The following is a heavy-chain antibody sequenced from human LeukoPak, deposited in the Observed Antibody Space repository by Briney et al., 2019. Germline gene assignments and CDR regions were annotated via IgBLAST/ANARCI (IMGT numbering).Heavy chain of an antibody. J-gene: IGHJ5*02. V-gene: IGHV4-38-2*02. D-gene: IGHD2-2*02. CDR1: GGSIKNYY. Sequence: ASETLSLTCTVSGGSIKNYYWGWIRQPPGKGLKWIGSIYHSGSTYYNPSLRNRVTISVDTSKNQFSLKLSSVTAADTAVYYCARRLMGYCSSTSCYKGWFDPWGQGTLVTVSS. CDR3: ARRLMGYCSSTSCYKGWFDP. CDR2: IYHSGST.